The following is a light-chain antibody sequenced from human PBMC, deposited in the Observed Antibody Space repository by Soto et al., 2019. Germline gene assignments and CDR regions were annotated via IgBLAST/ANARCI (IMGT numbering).Light chain of an antibody. CDR1: QSVSSDY. Sequence: ESVLTQSPGTLSLSPGERATLSCRASQSVSSDYLAWYQQKPGQAPRLLIYGASTRATGIPDRFSGSGSGTDCTLTISRLEPDDSAVYYCQQYSSSPTWTFGQWTKVEIK. CDR2: GAS. CDR3: QQYSSSPTWT. J-gene: IGKJ1*01. V-gene: IGKV3-20*01.